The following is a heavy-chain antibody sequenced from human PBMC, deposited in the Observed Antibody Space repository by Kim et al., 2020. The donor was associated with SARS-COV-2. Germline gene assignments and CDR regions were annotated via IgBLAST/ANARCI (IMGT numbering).Heavy chain of an antibody. J-gene: IGHJ6*02. CDR3: ATYCSGGSFYYGMDA. V-gene: IGHV4-34*01. D-gene: IGHD2-15*01. CDR2: INHSGST. Sequence: SETLSLTCAVYGGSFSGYYWSWIRQPQGKGLEWIGEINHSGSTNYNPSLKSRVTISVDTSKNQFSLKLSSVTAADTAVYYCATYCSGGSFYYGMDAGGQG. CDR1: GGSFSGYY.